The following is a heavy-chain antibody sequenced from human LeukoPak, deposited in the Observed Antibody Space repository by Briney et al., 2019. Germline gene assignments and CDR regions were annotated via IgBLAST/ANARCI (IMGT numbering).Heavy chain of an antibody. Sequence: GGSLRLSCAASGFTFDDYAMHWVRQAPGKGLEWVSGISWNSGSIGYADSVKGRFTISRDNAKNSLYLQMNSLRAEDTALYYCAKDREQLWLLDAFDIWGQGTMVTVSS. D-gene: IGHD5-18*01. CDR2: ISWNSGSI. J-gene: IGHJ3*02. CDR3: AKDREQLWLLDAFDI. CDR1: GFTFDDYA. V-gene: IGHV3-9*01.